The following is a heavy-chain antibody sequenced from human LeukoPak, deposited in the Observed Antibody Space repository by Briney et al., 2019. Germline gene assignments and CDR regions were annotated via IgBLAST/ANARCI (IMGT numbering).Heavy chain of an antibody. J-gene: IGHJ4*02. CDR3: SRVSGPHYFDY. CDR2: IKQDGSEK. Sequence: GGSLRLSCAASGFTFSNDWMSWVRQAPGKGLEWVANIKQDGSEKYYVDSVKGRFTISRDNAKNSLYLQMNSLRAEDTALYYCSRVSGPHYFDYWGQGTLVTVSS. V-gene: IGHV3-7*01. CDR1: GFTFSNDW.